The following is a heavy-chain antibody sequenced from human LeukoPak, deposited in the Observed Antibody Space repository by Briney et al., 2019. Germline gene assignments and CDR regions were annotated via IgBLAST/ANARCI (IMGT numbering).Heavy chain of an antibody. J-gene: IGHJ6*02. CDR1: GFSLRSYD. CDR3: ARVGGARDYYYYYGMDV. CDR2: TAYDGSRE. Sequence: GGSLRLSCAASGFSLRSYDIHWVRQAPGKGLEWVARTAYDGSREKYADSVKGRFTISRDNSKNTLYLQMNSLRAEDTAVYYCARVGGARDYYYYYGMDVWGQGTTVTVSS. D-gene: IGHD3-16*01. V-gene: IGHV3-30-3*01.